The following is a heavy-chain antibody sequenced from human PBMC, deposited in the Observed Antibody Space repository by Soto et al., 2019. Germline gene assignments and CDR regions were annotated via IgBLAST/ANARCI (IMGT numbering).Heavy chain of an antibody. CDR1: GFTLSGYG. J-gene: IGHJ6*02. CDR3: ACTGGYDFWSGYARYYGMDV. V-gene: IGHV3-30*03. Sequence: GRSLRLSCEVSGFTLSGYGMHWVRQAPGKGRGWVAVISYDGSHKYYADSVKGRFTISRDNSRNTLYLQMNSLRAEDTAVYCCACTGGYDFWSGYARYYGMDVWGQGTTVTVSS. CDR2: ISYDGSHK. D-gene: IGHD3-3*01.